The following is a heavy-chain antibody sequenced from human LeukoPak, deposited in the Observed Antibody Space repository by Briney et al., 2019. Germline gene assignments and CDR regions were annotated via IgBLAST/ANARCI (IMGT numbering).Heavy chain of an antibody. D-gene: IGHD3-3*01. J-gene: IGHJ4*02. CDR3: ASSPYYDFWSGYYNGHWGFFDY. CDR1: GYSISSGYY. Sequence: SETLSLTCTVSGYSISSGYYWGWIRQPPGKGLEWIGSIYHSGKTYYNPSLKSRVTISVDTSKNQFSLKLSSVTAADTAVYYCASSPYYDFWSGYYNGHWGFFDYWGQGTLVTVSS. V-gene: IGHV4-38-2*02. CDR2: IYHSGKT.